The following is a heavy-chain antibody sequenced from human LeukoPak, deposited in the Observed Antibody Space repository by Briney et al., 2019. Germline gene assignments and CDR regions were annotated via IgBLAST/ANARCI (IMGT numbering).Heavy chain of an antibody. D-gene: IGHD4-23*01. CDR3: ASGPRGDYGGNTNTWDY. Sequence: SETLSLTCTVSGGSISSGDYYWSWIRQPPGKDLEWIGYIYNSGSTYYNPSLKSRVTISIDTSKNQFSLQLSSVTAADTAVYYCASGPRGDYGGNTNTWDYWGQGTLVTVSS. J-gene: IGHJ4*02. CDR2: IYNSGST. CDR1: GGSISSGDYY. V-gene: IGHV4-30-4*01.